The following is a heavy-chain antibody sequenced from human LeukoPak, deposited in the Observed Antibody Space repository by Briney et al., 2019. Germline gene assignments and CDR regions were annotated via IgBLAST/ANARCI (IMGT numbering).Heavy chain of an antibody. CDR2: ISSSGSTI. CDR1: GFTFNSYE. Sequence: TLRLSCAASGFTFNSYEMNWVRQAPAKGLESVSYISSSGSTIYYADSVKGRFTIPRDNAKNSLYLQMNSLRAEDTAVYYCARGHRTYDYWGQGTLVTVSS. V-gene: IGHV3-48*03. D-gene: IGHD1-14*01. CDR3: ARGHRTYDY. J-gene: IGHJ4*02.